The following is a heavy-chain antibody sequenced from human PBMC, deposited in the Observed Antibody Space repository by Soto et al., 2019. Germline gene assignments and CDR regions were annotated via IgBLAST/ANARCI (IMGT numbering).Heavy chain of an antibody. D-gene: IGHD3-9*01. CDR3: AREGLANYDILTGYYTSPHAPPHYYYYGMDV. CDR2: INPSGGST. CDR1: GYTSTSYY. J-gene: IGHJ6*02. V-gene: IGHV1-46*01. Sequence: ASVKVSCKASGYTSTSYYMHWVRQAPGQGLEWMGIINPSGGSTSYAQKFQGRVTMTRDTSTSTVYMELSSLRSEDTAVYYCAREGLANYDILTGYYTSPHAPPHYYYYGMDVWGQGTTVTVSS.